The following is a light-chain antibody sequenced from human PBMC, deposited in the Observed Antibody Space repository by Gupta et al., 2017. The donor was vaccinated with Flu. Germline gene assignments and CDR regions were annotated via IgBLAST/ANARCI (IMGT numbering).Light chain of an antibody. CDR3: APWDDSMNGWV. J-gene: IGLJ3*02. CDR1: SSNIGSNT. CDR2: SNN. V-gene: IGLV1-44*01. Sequence: QSMLTQPPSASGTPGQRVTISCSGSSSNIGSNTVNWYQQLPGTAPKLLIYSNNQRPSGVPDRFSGSKSGTSASLAISGLQSEDEADYYCAPWDDSMNGWVFGGGTKLTVL.